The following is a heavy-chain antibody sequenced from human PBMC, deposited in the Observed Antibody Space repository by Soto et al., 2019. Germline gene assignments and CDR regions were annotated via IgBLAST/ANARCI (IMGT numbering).Heavy chain of an antibody. J-gene: IGHJ6*02. CDR3: APLTVSLSGPYGIHV. Sequence: NPSETLSLTCSVSGYSVSSSDYYWAWIRQPPGKGLEWIGSMFYSGLTYYNPSLKSRVTLSVDTPKNQFSVRLNSVTAADTAVYYCAPLTVSLSGPYGIHVWGQGTTVTVSS. CDR1: GYSVSSSDYY. V-gene: IGHV4-39*01. CDR2: MFYSGLT. D-gene: IGHD2-15*01.